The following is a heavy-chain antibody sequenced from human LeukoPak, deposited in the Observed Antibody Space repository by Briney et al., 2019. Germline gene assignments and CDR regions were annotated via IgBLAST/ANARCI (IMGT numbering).Heavy chain of an antibody. D-gene: IGHD3-16*01. J-gene: IGHJ6*02. CDR1: GFTFSNYW. V-gene: IGHV3-74*01. CDR2: IKGDGSHT. Sequence: PGGSLRLSCAASGFTFSNYWMHWVRQAPGKGLVWVSRIKGDGSHTIYADSVKGRFTISRDNAKNTLYLQMNSLRAEDTAVYYCARERTYYDYVWGSPYGMDVWGQGTTVTVSS. CDR3: ARERTYYDYVWGSPYGMDV.